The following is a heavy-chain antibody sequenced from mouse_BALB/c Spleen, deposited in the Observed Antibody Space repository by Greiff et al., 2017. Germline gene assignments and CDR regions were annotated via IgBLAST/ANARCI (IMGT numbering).Heavy chain of an antibody. D-gene: IGHD2-1*01. Sequence: EVNVVESGGGLVQPGGSLRLSCATSGFTFTDYYMSWVRQPPGKALVWLGFIRNKANGYTTEYSASVKGRFTISRDNSQSILYLQMNTLRAEDSATYYCARGGVYGNPYCDYWGQGTTLTVSS. V-gene: IGHV7-3*02. CDR2: IRNKANGYTT. CDR3: ARGGVYGNPYCDY. CDR1: GFTFTDYY. J-gene: IGHJ2*01.